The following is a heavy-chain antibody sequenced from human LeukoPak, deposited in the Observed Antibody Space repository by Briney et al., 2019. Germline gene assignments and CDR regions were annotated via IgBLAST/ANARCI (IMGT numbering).Heavy chain of an antibody. CDR2: IDSDASDI. CDR1: GFTLSNYW. V-gene: IGHV3-74*01. J-gene: IGHJ1*01. CDR3: ARVGYYDSSNYYAYFKY. Sequence: GGSLRLSCAGSGFTLSNYWMHWVRQAPGKGLVWVSRIDSDASDISYADFVKGRFTISRDNAKNTLYLQMNSLRVEDTAVYYCARVGYYDSSNYYAYFKYWGQGTLVTVSS. D-gene: IGHD3-22*01.